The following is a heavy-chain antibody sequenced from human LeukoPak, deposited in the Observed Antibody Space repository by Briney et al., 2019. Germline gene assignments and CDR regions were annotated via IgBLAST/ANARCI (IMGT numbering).Heavy chain of an antibody. CDR3: ARTSSSFDY. V-gene: IGHV3-74*01. D-gene: IGHD6-19*01. Sequence: GGSRRLPCAVSGFTFRSSGTHWFRQAPGKGLVWVSRINNDGSTTAYADSEKGRFTISRDNTKNTLYLQMNSLRAEDTAVYYCARTSSSFDYWGQGTLVTVSS. CDR2: INNDGSTT. CDR1: GFTFRSSG. J-gene: IGHJ4*02.